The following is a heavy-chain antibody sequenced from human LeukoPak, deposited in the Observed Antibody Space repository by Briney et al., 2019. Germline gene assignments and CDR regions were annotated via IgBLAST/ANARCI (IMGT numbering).Heavy chain of an antibody. Sequence: SETLSLTCTVSGGSISSYYWSWIRQPPGKGLEWIGYIYYSGSTNYNPSLKSRVTISVDTSKNQFSLKLSSVTAADTAVYYCARALGVEYYFDYWGQGTLVTVSS. CDR3: ARALGVEYYFDY. V-gene: IGHV4-59*01. CDR1: GGSISSYY. CDR2: IYYSGST. D-gene: IGHD3-3*01. J-gene: IGHJ4*02.